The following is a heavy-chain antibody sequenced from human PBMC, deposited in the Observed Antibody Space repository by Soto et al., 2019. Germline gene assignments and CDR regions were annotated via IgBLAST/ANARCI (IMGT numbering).Heavy chain of an antibody. CDR1: GGTFSSYA. CDR2: IIPIFGTA. J-gene: IGHJ3*02. V-gene: IGHV1-69*13. Sequence: ASVKVSCKASGGTFSSYAISWVRQAPGQGLEWMGGIIPIFGTANYAQKFQGRVTITADESTSTACMELSSLRSEDTAVYYCASYRYFDWSTIDAFDIWGQGTMVTVSS. CDR3: ASYRYFDWSTIDAFDI. D-gene: IGHD3-9*01.